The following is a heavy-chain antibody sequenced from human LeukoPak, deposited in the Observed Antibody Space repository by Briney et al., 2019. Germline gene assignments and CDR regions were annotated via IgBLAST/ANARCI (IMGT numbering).Heavy chain of an antibody. CDR3: ARAGGVTDYFDY. CDR2: IIPNLGIA. Sequence: GASVKVSCKASGGTFSSYAISWVRQAPGQGLEWMGRIIPNLGIANYAQKFQGRVTITADKSTSTAYMELSSLRSEDTAVYYCARAGGVTDYFDYWGQGTLVTVSS. V-gene: IGHV1-69*04. D-gene: IGHD2-21*02. CDR1: GGTFSSYA. J-gene: IGHJ4*02.